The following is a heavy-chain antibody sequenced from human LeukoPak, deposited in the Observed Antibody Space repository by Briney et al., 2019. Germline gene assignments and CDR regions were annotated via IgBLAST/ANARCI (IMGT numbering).Heavy chain of an antibody. CDR1: GYTFTGYS. J-gene: IGHJ5*02. D-gene: IGHD1-7*01. CDR3: ARDNWNYGRRNWFDP. V-gene: IGHV1-2*02. Sequence: ASVKVSCKASGYTFTGYSMHWVRQAPGQGLEWMGWINPNSGGTNSAQKFQGRVTMTRDTSISTAYMDLSRLRSDDSAVYYCARDNWNYGRRNWFDPWGQGTLVTVSS. CDR2: INPNSGGT.